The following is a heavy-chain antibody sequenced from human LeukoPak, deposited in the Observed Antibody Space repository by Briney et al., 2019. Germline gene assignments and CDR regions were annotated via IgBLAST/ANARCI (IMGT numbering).Heavy chain of an antibody. D-gene: IGHD3-10*01. Sequence: GGSLRLSCAASGFTFSSYGMHWVRQAPGKGLEWVAVISYDGSNKYYADSVKGRFTISRDNSKNTLYLQMNSLRAEDTAVYYCVRDLVSGPHYFDYWGQGTLVTVSS. CDR3: VRDLVSGPHYFDY. CDR2: ISYDGSNK. J-gene: IGHJ4*02. CDR1: GFTFSSYG. V-gene: IGHV3-30*03.